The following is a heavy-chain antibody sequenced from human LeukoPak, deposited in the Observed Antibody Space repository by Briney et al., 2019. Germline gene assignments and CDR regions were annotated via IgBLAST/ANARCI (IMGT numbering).Heavy chain of an antibody. CDR2: ISYDGSNK. D-gene: IGHD2/OR15-2a*01. J-gene: IGHJ5*02. CDR3: AKDHDHENQWFDP. V-gene: IGHV3-30-3*01. Sequence: GGSLRLSCAASGFTFSSYAMHWVRQAPGKGLEWVAVISYDGSNKYYADSVKGRFTISRDNSRNTLYLQMNSLRAEDTAVYYCAKDHDHENQWFDPWGQGTLVTVSS. CDR1: GFTFSSYA.